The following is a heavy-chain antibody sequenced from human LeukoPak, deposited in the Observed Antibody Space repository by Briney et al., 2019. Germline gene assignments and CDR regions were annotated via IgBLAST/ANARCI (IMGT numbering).Heavy chain of an antibody. CDR3: ARDLRYCSSTSCYIHAFDI. V-gene: IGHV1-18*01. D-gene: IGHD2-2*02. CDR1: GYTFTSYG. J-gene: IGHJ3*02. Sequence: GASVKVSCKASGYTFTSYGISWVRQAPGQGLEWMGWVSAYNGNTNYAQKLQGRVTMITDTSTSTAYMELRSLRSDDTAVYYCARDLRYCSSTSCYIHAFDIWGQGTMVTVSS. CDR2: VSAYNGNT.